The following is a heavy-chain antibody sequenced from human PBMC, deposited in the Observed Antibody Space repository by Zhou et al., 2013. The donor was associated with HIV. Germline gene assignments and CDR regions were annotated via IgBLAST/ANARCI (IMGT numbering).Heavy chain of an antibody. CDR1: GYTFTGYY. V-gene: IGHV1-2*02. Sequence: QVQLVQSGAEVKRPGASVKVSCKASGYTFTGYYMHWWRQAPGQGLEWMGLIKPVYGAVNYARQFQGRIQLTRDIYREIVFLDLSGLRSDDTAVYYCARDESGYDLKWHLHPWGQGTQV. J-gene: IGHJ5*02. D-gene: IGHD5-12*01. CDR3: ARDESGYDLKWHLHP. CDR2: IKPVYGAV.